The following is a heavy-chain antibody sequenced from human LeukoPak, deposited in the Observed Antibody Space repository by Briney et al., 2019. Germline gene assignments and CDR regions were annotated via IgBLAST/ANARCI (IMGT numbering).Heavy chain of an antibody. V-gene: IGHV4-4*02. CDR2: VFHSGST. CDR3: GRDLAVAGTNYFDF. J-gene: IGHJ4*02. CDR1: GDTISTNEW. D-gene: IGHD6-19*01. Sequence: SETLSLTCSVSGDTISTNEWWSWVRQPPGKGLEWIGEVFHSGSTNYNPSLKSRVTISIDKSKDQFSLEVTSVTAADTAIYYCGRDLAVAGTNYFDFWGQGVLVTVSS.